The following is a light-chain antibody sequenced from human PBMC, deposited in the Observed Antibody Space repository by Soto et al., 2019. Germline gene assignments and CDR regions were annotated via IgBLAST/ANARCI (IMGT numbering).Light chain of an antibody. CDR2: IND. V-gene: IGLV1-44*01. Sequence: QSVLTQPPSVSGTPGQRVIISCSGSRSNIGSNSVNWYQQLPGTAPKLLIYINDQRPSGVPDRFSGSTSGTSVSLAISGLQSEDEADYFCSSYSISTAYLFGTGTKGTVL. CDR3: SSYSISTAYL. CDR1: RSNIGSNS. J-gene: IGLJ1*01.